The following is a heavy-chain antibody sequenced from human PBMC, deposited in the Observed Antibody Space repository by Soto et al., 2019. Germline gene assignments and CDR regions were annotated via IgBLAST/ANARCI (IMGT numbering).Heavy chain of an antibody. CDR1: GYSFTSYG. J-gene: IGHJ6*02. V-gene: IGHV1-18*04. Sequence: QIQLVQSGAEVKKPGASVKVSCKASGYSFTSYGISWVRQAPGQGLEWMGWISAYNGNTNYEQKFKGRVAITTDTSTNTAYLELRTLRSDDAAVYYCARDPPIAGSLRGTPLMAVWGQGTTVTVSS. CDR3: ARDPPIAGSLRGTPLMAV. D-gene: IGHD1-20*01. CDR2: ISAYNGNT.